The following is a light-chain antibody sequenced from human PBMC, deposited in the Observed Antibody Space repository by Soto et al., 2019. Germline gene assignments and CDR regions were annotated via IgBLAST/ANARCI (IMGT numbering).Light chain of an antibody. CDR2: EAS. CDR1: QSIAFY. CDR3: QQSNNYPWT. Sequence: DIQMTQSTSTLSTNVGDRVTITCRASQSIAFYLAWYQQKPGKAPKLLIYEASNLESGVPSRFSGSGFGTDFTLTIDSLQLDDFATYYCQQSNNYPWTFGQGTKVEIK. V-gene: IGKV1-5*03. J-gene: IGKJ1*01.